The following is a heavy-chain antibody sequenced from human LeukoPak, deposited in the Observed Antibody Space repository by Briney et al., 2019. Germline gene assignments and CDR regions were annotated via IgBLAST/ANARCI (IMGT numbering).Heavy chain of an antibody. V-gene: IGHV4-30-2*01. CDR1: GGSISSGGYS. J-gene: IGHJ4*02. D-gene: IGHD7-27*01. Sequence: SETLSLTCAVSGGSISSGGYSWSWIRQPPGKGLEWIGYIYHSGSTCYNPSLKSRVTISVDRSKNQFSLKLSSVTAADTAVYYCARGRSNWGYFDYWGQGTLVTVSS. CDR3: ARGRSNWGYFDY. CDR2: IYHSGST.